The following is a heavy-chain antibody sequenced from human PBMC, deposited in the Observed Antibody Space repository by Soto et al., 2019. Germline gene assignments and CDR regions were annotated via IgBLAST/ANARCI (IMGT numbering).Heavy chain of an antibody. CDR1: GGSISSGGYY. D-gene: IGHD4-17*01. J-gene: IGHJ4*02. Sequence: NPSETLSLTCTVSGGSISSGGYYWSWIRQHPGKGLEWIGYIYYSGSTYYNPSLKSRVTISVDTSKNQFSLKLSSVTAADTAVYYCARVPISYGGNLYYFDYWGQGTLVTSPQ. CDR3: ARVPISYGGNLYYFDY. CDR2: IYYSGST. V-gene: IGHV4-31*03.